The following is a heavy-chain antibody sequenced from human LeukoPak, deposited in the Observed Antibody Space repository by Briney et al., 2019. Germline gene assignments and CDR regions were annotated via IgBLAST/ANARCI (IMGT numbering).Heavy chain of an antibody. D-gene: IGHD6-25*01. CDR1: GGTFSSYA. CDR3: AMKSSGGAFDI. CDR2: IIPIFGTA. J-gene: IGHJ3*02. Sequence: ASVKVSCKASGGTFSSYAISWVRQAPGHGLEWMGGIIPIFGTANYAQKFQGRVTITADESTSTAYMELSSLRSEDTAVYYCAMKSSGGAFDIWGQGTMVTVSS. V-gene: IGHV1-69*13.